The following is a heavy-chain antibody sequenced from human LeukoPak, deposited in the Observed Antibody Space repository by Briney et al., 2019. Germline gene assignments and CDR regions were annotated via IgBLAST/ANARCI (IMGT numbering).Heavy chain of an antibody. D-gene: IGHD4-23*01. CDR2: ISGSGGTT. CDR1: GFTFSSYA. CDR3: AKDWATVAPKGSVY. V-gene: IGHV3-23*01. J-gene: IGHJ4*02. Sequence: GGSLRLSCAASGFTFSSYAMNWVRQAPGKGLEWVSGISGSGGTTYYADSVKGRFTISRGNSKNTLYVQMNSLRAEDTAVYYCAKDWATVAPKGSVYWGQGTLVTVSS.